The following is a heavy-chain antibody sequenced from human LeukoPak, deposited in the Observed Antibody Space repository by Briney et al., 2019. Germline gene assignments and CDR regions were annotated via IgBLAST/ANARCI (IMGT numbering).Heavy chain of an antibody. CDR1: GFSFSGHW. V-gene: IGHV3-74*01. CDR2: ISPTGSTS. J-gene: IGHJ4*02. CDR3: ARGPNSNWSGLDF. Sequence: GSLRLSCTASGFSFSGHWMHWARQLPGKGLVWVSRISPTGSTSSYADSVKGRFTVSRDNAKNTLYLQVNNLRAEDTAVYYCARGPNSNWSGLDFWGQGTLLTVSS. D-gene: IGHD6-6*01.